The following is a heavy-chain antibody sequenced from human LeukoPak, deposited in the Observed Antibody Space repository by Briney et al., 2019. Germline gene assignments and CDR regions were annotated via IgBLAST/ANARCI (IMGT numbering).Heavy chain of an antibody. J-gene: IGHJ6*03. CDR2: IYYSGST. CDR1: GGSISRSSYY. CDR3: AREHYSILRSNYYYMDV. D-gene: IGHD4-11*01. V-gene: IGHV4-39*02. Sequence: SETLSLTCSVSGGSISRSSYYWGWIRQPPGKGLEWIGSIYYSGSTYYNPSLKSRVTISVDTSKNQFSLKLSSVTAADTAVYYCAREHYSILRSNYYYMDVWGKGTTVTVSS.